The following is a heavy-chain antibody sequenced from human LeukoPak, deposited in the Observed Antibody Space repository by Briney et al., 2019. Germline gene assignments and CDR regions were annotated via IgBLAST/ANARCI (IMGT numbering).Heavy chain of an antibody. CDR2: IIPIFGTA. V-gene: IGHV1-69*01. J-gene: IGHJ5*02. Sequence: ATVKVSCKASGGTFSSYAISWVRQAPGQGLEWMGGIIPIFGTANYAQKFQGRVTITADESTSTAYMELSSLRSEDTAVYYCATQRSGGSCSDPWGQGTLVTVSS. D-gene: IGHD2-15*01. CDR1: GGTFSSYA. CDR3: ATQRSGGSCSDP.